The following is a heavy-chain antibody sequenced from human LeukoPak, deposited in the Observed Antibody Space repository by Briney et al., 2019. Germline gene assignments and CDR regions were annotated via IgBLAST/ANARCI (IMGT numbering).Heavy chain of an antibody. CDR1: GASISSNNF. J-gene: IGHJ4*02. CDR3: ARHAQWLLWIDY. D-gene: IGHD6-19*01. CDR2: MFYSGTT. V-gene: IGHV4-39*01. Sequence: PSETLSLTCTVSGASISSNNFWGCLRPPPGKGLEWIGSMFYSGTTYYHPSLSSRVTISVDTSKNQFSLKLSSVTAADTAVYYCARHAQWLLWIDYWGQGTLVTVSS.